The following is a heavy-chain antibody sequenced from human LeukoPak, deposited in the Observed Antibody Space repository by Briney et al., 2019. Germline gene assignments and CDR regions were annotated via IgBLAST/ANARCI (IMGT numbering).Heavy chain of an antibody. CDR3: ARQFAGDDAVDI. D-gene: IGHD6-13*01. V-gene: IGHV4-59*08. J-gene: IGHJ3*02. Sequence: SETLSLTCTVSGGSISSYYWSWIRQPPGKGLEWIGYIYYSGSTNYNPSLKSRVTISVDTSKNQFSLKLSSVTAADTAVYYCARQFAGDDAVDIWGQGTMVTVSS. CDR2: IYYSGST. CDR1: GGSISSYY.